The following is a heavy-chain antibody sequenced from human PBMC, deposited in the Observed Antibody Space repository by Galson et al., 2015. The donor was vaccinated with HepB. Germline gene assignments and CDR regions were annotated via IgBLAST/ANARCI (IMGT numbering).Heavy chain of an antibody. CDR3: ARKDGYWYFDL. J-gene: IGHJ2*01. V-gene: IGHV3-30-3*01. CDR1: GFTFSSYA. D-gene: IGHD2-15*01. Sequence: SLRLSCAASGFTFSSYAMHWVRQAPGKGLEWVAVISYDGSNKYYADSVKGRFTISRDNSKNTLYLQMNSLRAEDTAVHYCARKDGYWYFDLWGRGTLVTVSS. CDR2: ISYDGSNK.